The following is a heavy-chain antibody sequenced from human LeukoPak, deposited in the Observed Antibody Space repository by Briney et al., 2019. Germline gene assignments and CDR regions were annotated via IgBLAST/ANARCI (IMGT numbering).Heavy chain of an antibody. J-gene: IGHJ4*02. CDR2: IIPIFGTA. V-gene: IGHV1-69*13. Sequence: ASVKVSCTASGGTFSSYAISWVRQAPGQGLEWMGGIIPIFGTANYALKFQGRVTITADESTSTAYMELSSLRSEDTAVYYCVRDGAYCSGGSCHDYWGQGTLVTVSS. CDR3: VRDGAYCSGGSCHDY. D-gene: IGHD2-15*01. CDR1: GGTFSSYA.